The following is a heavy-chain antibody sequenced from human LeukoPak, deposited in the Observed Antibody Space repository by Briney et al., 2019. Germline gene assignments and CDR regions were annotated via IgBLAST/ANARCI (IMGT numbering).Heavy chain of an antibody. D-gene: IGHD4-17*01. CDR2: IYYSGST. V-gene: IGHV4-59*01. CDR3: ASTYGDYANFDY. Sequence: SETLSLTCAVYGGSFSGYYWSWIRQPPGKGLEWIGYIYYSGSTNYNPSLKSRVTISVDTSKNQFSLKLSSVTAADTAVYYCASTYGDYANFDYWGQGTLVTVSS. J-gene: IGHJ4*02. CDR1: GGSFSGYY.